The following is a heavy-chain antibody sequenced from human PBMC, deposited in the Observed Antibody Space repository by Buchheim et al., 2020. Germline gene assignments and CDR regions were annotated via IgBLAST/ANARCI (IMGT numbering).Heavy chain of an antibody. J-gene: IGHJ4*02. CDR2: ISSSSSYI. D-gene: IGHD5-24*01. CDR3: ARDPEGEFMATISYYFDY. CDR1: GFTFSSYS. Sequence: EVQLVESGGGLVKPGGSLRLSCAASGFTFSSYSMNWVRQAPGKGLEWVSSISSSSSYIYYEDSVKGRFTLSRDNAKNSLYLQMNSLRAEDTAVYYCARDPEGEFMATISYYFDYWGQGTL. V-gene: IGHV3-21*01.